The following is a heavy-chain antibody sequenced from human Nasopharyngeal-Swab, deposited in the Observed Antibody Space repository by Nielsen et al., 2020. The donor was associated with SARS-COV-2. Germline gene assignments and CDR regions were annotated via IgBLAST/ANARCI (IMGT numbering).Heavy chain of an antibody. Sequence: SVQASCNASAYTITSNGIIRVRQAAGQGLEWMGWIITIFGTANYAQKFQGRVTITADNSTSTAYMELSSLRSEDTAVYYCARDARESWGVWGQGTLVTVSS. CDR1: AYTITSNG. CDR3: ARDARESWGV. V-gene: IGHV1-69*06. CDR2: IITIFGTA. J-gene: IGHJ4*02. D-gene: IGHD3-16*01.